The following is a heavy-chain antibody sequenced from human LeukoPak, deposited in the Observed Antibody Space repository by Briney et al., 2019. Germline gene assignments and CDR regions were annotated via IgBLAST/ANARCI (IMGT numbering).Heavy chain of an antibody. Sequence: AGGSLRLSCAASGFTFDDYAMHWVRQAPGKGLEWVSGISWNSGSIGYADSVKGRFTISRDNAKNSLYLQMNSLRAEDTALYYCAKDLFRSVTFPYYYYYGMDVWGQGTTVTVSS. D-gene: IGHD4-17*01. CDR3: AKDLFRSVTFPYYYYYGMDV. CDR2: ISWNSGSI. J-gene: IGHJ6*02. V-gene: IGHV3-9*01. CDR1: GFTFDDYA.